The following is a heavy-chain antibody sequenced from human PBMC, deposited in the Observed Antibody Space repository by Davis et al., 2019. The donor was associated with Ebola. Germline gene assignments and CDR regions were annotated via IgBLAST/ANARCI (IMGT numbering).Heavy chain of an antibody. CDR2: IIPIFDTP. J-gene: IGHJ4*02. CDR1: GCTFSSYP. D-gene: IGHD3-9*01. CDR3: ARDFDGGNYYFDD. V-gene: IGHV1-69*13. Sequence: SVKVSCKTSGCTFSSYPISWVRQAPRQGLEWMGGIIPIFDTPHYAQKFQGRITITADASTSTAYVELSSLRSEDTATYFCARDFDGGNYYFDDWGPGTPVTVSS.